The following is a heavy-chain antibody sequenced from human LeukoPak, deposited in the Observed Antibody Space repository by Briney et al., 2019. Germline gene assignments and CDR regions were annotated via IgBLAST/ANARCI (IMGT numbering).Heavy chain of an antibody. D-gene: IGHD3-3*01. V-gene: IGHV1-69*05. CDR3: AREKTYHDFWSGYDY. Sequence: GASVKVSCKASGGLFSSHTFIWVRQAPGQGLEWMGGITPIFGAPNYAQQFQGRVTFTTEESTSTVYMELNSLRSEDTAVYYCAREKTYHDFWSGYDYWGQGTLVIVSS. J-gene: IGHJ4*02. CDR2: ITPIFGAP. CDR1: GGLFSSHT.